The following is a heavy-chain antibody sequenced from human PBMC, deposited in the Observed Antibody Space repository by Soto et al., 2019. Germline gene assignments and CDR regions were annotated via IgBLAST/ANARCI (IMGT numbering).Heavy chain of an antibody. CDR1: GFTFSSYS. CDR2: ITSSSSYI. Sequence: EVQLVESGGGRVKPGGALRLSCAASGFTFSSYSINWVRQAPGKGLEWVSSITSSSSYIYYAESVKGRFTISRHNSKNTLYLQMNSMRAEDTAVYYCARDRFPFDLWGRGTLVTVSS. CDR3: ARDRFPFDL. D-gene: IGHD3-10*01. V-gene: IGHV3-21*04. J-gene: IGHJ2*01.